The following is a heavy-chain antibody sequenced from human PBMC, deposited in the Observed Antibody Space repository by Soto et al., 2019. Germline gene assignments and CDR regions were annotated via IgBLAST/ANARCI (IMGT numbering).Heavy chain of an antibody. CDR3: ARWDNYYFDY. CDR1: GGSISSGGYY. J-gene: IGHJ4*02. D-gene: IGHD1-20*01. V-gene: IGHV4-31*03. CDR2: IYYSGTT. Sequence: QVQLQGSGPGLVKPSQTLSLTCSVSGGSISSGGYYWSWIRQHPGKGLEWIGYIYYSGTTYYNPSLKSRVTISVDTSKNQFSLKLSSVTAADTAVYYCARWDNYYFDYWGQGTLVTVSS.